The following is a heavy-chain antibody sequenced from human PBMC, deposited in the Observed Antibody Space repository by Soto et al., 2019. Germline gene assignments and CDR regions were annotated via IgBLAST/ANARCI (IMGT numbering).Heavy chain of an antibody. CDR3: AKIGTSTYDFWSGRPYYFDY. J-gene: IGHJ4*02. Sequence: TGGSLRLSCAASGFTFSSYAMSWVRQAPGKGLEWVSAISGSGGSTYYADSVKGRFTTSRDNSKNTLYLQMNSLRAEDTAVYYCAKIGTSTYDFWSGRPYYFDYWGQGTLVTVSS. CDR2: ISGSGGST. CDR1: GFTFSSYA. V-gene: IGHV3-23*01. D-gene: IGHD3-3*01.